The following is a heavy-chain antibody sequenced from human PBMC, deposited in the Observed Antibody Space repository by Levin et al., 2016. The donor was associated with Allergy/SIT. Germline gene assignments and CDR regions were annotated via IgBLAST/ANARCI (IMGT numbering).Heavy chain of an antibody. Sequence: VRQAPGKGLEWVSSISSSSSYIYYADSVKGRFTISRDNAKNSLYLQMNSLRAEDTAVYYCAKDLNYDILTGYDYYYGMDVWGQGTTVTVSS. CDR3: AKDLNYDILTGYDYYYGMDV. D-gene: IGHD3-9*01. J-gene: IGHJ6*02. CDR2: ISSSSSYI. V-gene: IGHV3-21*04.